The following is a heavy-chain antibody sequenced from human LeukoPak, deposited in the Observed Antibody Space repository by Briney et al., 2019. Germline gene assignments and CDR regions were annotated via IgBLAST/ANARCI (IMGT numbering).Heavy chain of an antibody. Sequence: GGSLRLSCEASGIMFKNYWMSWVRQAPGKGLEWVANIKEDGSEKNYVDSVEGRFTISRDNARNSLYLQMNSLRAEDTAVYYCAKEGDSSGYYSDAFDIWGQGTMVTVSS. J-gene: IGHJ3*02. CDR3: AKEGDSSGYYSDAFDI. CDR1: GIMFKNYW. V-gene: IGHV3-7*01. CDR2: IKEDGSEK. D-gene: IGHD3-22*01.